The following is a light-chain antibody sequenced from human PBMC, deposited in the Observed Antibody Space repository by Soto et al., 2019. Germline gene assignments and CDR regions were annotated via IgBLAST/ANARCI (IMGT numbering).Light chain of an antibody. CDR3: QQSYSTPLT. V-gene: IGKV1-39*01. CDR1: QSISSY. Sequence: DIQMTQSPSSLSASVGDRVTITCRESQSISSYLNWYQQKPVKAPKLLIYAASSLQSGVPSRFSGSGSGTDFTLTISSLQPEDFATYSCQQSYSTPLTFGGGTKVEIK. J-gene: IGKJ4*01. CDR2: AAS.